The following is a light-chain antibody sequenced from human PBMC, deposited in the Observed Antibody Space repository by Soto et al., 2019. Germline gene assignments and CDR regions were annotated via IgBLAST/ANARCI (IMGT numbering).Light chain of an antibody. Sequence: QSALTQPPSASGSPGQSVTISCTGMSSDVGGYNYVSWYQQHPGKAPKLMIYEVSKRPSGVPDRFSGSKSGNTASLTASGLQAEDEADYYCSSYAGANSVVFGGGTKLTGL. J-gene: IGLJ2*01. CDR1: SSDVGGYNY. CDR2: EVS. V-gene: IGLV2-8*01. CDR3: SSYAGANSVV.